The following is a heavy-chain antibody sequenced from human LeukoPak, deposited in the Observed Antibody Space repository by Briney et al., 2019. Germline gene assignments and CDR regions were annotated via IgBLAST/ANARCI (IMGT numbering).Heavy chain of an antibody. CDR1: GFTFSSYA. CDR3: AREHVLRYFD. V-gene: IGHV3-23*01. J-gene: IGHJ4*02. D-gene: IGHD3-9*01. CDR2: ISGSGGST. Sequence: PGGSLRLSCAASGFTFSSYAMSWVRQAPGQGLEWVSAISGSGGSTYYADSVKGRFTISRDNAKNSLYLQMNSLRSEDTAVYYCAREHVLRYFDWGQGTLVTVSS.